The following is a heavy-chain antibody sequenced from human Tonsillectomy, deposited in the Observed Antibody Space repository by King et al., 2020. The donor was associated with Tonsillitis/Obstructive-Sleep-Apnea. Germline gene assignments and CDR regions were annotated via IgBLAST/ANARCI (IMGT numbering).Heavy chain of an antibody. D-gene: IGHD3-3*01. CDR1: GDSISRYY. CDR3: VRTAGGSYDFWSGMSDHYYYMDA. J-gene: IGHJ6*03. CDR2: IHHSGTT. V-gene: IGHV4-59*01. Sequence: QLQESGPGLVKPSETLSLTCTVSGDSISRYYWSWIRQPPGKGLEWIGYIHHSGTTNYNPSLKSRVTIAVDTSKNQFSLKVTFVSAADAAVYFCVRTAGGSYDFWSGMSDHYYYMDAWGKGTTVTVS.